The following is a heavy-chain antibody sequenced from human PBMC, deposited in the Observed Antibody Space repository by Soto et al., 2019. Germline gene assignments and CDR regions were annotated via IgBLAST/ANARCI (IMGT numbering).Heavy chain of an antibody. V-gene: IGHV3-23*01. J-gene: IGHJ4*02. CDR3: AKVPASSYSSSWYLVY. Sequence: PGGSLRLSCAASGFTFANYAMTWVRQAPGKGLEWVSAISGSGGSTYYADSVKGRFTISRDNSKNTLYLQMNSLRAEDTAVYYCAKVPASSYSSSWYLVYWGQGTLVTVSS. D-gene: IGHD6-13*01. CDR2: ISGSGGST. CDR1: GFTFANYA.